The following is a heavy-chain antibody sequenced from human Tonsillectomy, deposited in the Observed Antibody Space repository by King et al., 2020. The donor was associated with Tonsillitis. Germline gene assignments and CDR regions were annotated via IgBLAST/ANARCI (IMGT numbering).Heavy chain of an antibody. CDR3: ARELYYYDSSGYPDY. D-gene: IGHD3-22*01. V-gene: IGHV1-18*01. CDR1: GYTFTSYG. J-gene: IGHJ4*02. CDR2: VSAYNANT. Sequence: VQLVESGAEVKKPGASVKVSCKASGYTFTSYGICWVRQAPGQGLDWMGWVSAYNANTNYAQRLQGRVTMTTDTSTATVYMELRSLRSDDTAVYYCARELYYYDSSGYPDYWGQGTLVTVSS.